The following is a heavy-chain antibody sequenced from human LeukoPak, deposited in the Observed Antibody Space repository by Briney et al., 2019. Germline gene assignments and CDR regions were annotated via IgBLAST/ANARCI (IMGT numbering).Heavy chain of an antibody. D-gene: IGHD3-3*01. V-gene: IGHV1-18*01. CDR1: GYTFTSYG. J-gene: IGHJ5*02. CDR2: ISAYNGNT. Sequence: ASVKVSCKASGYTFTSYGISWVRQAPGQGLEWMGWISAYNGNTNYAQKLQGRVTMTTDTSTSTAYMELRSLRSDDTAVYYCARGGPTLRFLEWLPYFDPWGQGTLVTVSS. CDR3: ARGGPTLRFLEWLPYFDP.